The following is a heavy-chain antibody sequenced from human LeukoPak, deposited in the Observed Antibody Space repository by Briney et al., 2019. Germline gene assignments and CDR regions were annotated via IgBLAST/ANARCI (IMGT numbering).Heavy chain of an antibody. D-gene: IGHD3-22*01. J-gene: IGHJ4*02. CDR1: GGSISSGGYY. V-gene: IGHV4-31*03. CDR3: ARSSYDSSGYQRIFDY. CDR2: IYYSGST. Sequence: PSETLSLTCTVSGGSISSGGYYWSWIRQHPGKGLEWIGYIYYSGSTYYNPSLKSRVTISVNTSKNQFPLKLSSVTAADTAVYYCARSSYDSSGYQRIFDYWGQGTLVTVSS.